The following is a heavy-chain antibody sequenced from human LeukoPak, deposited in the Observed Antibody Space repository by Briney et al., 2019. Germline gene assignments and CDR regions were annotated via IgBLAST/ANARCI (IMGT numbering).Heavy chain of an antibody. CDR2: VYYSGST. J-gene: IGHJ5*02. Sequence: NPSETLSLTCTVSGGSISSYYWSWIRQPPGKGLEWIGYVYYSGSTNYNPSLKSRVTISVDTSKNQFSLKLSSVTAADTAVYYCARAGIAAAGNRWFDPWGQGTLVTVSS. V-gene: IGHV4-59*01. CDR3: ARAGIAAAGNRWFDP. D-gene: IGHD6-13*01. CDR1: GGSISSYY.